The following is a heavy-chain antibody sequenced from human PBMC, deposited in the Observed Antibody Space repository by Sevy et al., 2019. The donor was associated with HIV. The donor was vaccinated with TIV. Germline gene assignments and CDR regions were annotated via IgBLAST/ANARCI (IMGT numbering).Heavy chain of an antibody. V-gene: IGHV3-7*01. CDR2: IKEDGSEK. Sequence: GGSLRLSCTASEFTFSTYWMNWVRQAPGKGLERVANIKEDGSEKHYVDSVKGRFTISRDNAKNSLYLQMNSLRAEDTAMYYCARDELSCGRTWCHSAFDIWGQGTMVTVSS. CDR1: EFTFSTYW. D-gene: IGHD2-15*01. CDR3: ARDELSCGRTWCHSAFDI. J-gene: IGHJ3*02.